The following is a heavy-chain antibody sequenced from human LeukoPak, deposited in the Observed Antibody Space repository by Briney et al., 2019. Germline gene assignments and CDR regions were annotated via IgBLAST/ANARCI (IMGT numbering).Heavy chain of an antibody. D-gene: IGHD6-19*01. CDR3: ARRSSGWLNWFDP. J-gene: IGHJ5*02. CDR1: GGSISSSSYY. V-gene: IGHV4-39*07. Sequence: SETLSLTCTVSGGSISSSSYYWGWIRQPPGKGLEWIGSIYYSGSTYYNPSLKSRVTISVDTSKNQFSLKLSSVTAADTAVYYCARRSSGWLNWFDPWGQGTLVTVSS. CDR2: IYYSGST.